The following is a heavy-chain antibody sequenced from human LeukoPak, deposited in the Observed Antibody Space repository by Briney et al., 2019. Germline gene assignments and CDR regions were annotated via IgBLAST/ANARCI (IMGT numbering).Heavy chain of an antibody. CDR1: GGSFSGYY. D-gene: IGHD6-19*01. V-gene: IGHV4-34*01. J-gene: IGHJ4*02. CDR3: ASRNSSGFDY. CDR2: INHSGTT. Sequence: SETLSLTCAVDGGSFSGYYWSWIRQPPGKGLEWMGEINHSGTTNYNPSLKSRVTISVDTSKDQSSLKLSSVTAADTAVDYCASRNSSGFDYWGQGTLVTVSS.